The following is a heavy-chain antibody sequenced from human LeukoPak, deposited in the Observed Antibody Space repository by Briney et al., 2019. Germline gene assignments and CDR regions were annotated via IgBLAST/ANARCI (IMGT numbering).Heavy chain of an antibody. CDR1: GFTVSNNH. D-gene: IGHD4/OR15-4a*01. CDR3: ARGGAPGFYFDY. V-gene: IGHV3-66*01. J-gene: IGHJ4*02. CDR2: IDNVGGT. Sequence: GGSLRLSCVASGFTVSNNHVSWVRQAPGKGLEWVSLIDNVGGTYYADSVKGRFTISRDDSENSLYLQMNSLSAEDTAVYYCARGGAPGFYFDYWGQGTLVTVSS.